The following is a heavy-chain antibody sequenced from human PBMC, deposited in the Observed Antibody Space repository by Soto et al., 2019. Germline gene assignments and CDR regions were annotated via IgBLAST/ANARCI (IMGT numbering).Heavy chain of an antibody. CDR1: GGTFSSYT. V-gene: IGHV1-69*08. CDR2: IIPILGIA. D-gene: IGHD5-18*01. J-gene: IGHJ4*02. CDR3: AREFSNDELGYYFDY. Sequence: QVQLVQSGAEVKKPGSSVKVSCKASGGTFSSYTISWVRQAPGQGLEWMGRIIPILGIANYAQKFQGRVTITADKSTSTAYMELSSLRSEDTAVYYCAREFSNDELGYYFDYWGQGTLVTVSS.